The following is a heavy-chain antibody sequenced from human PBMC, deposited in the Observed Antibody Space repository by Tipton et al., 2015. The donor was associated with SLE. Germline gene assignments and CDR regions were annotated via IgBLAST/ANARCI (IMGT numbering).Heavy chain of an antibody. CDR2: ISSSSSYI. CDR1: GFTFSSYS. V-gene: IGHV3-21*04. CDR3: AKSSELIVVVWGYGMDV. D-gene: IGHD2-15*01. Sequence: QLVQSGGGLVKPGGSLRLSCAASGFTFSSYSMNWVRQAPGKGLEWVSSISSSSSYIYYADSVKGRCTISRDNAKNSLYLQMNSLRAEDTAVYYCAKSSELIVVVWGYGMDVWGQGTTVTVSS. J-gene: IGHJ6*02.